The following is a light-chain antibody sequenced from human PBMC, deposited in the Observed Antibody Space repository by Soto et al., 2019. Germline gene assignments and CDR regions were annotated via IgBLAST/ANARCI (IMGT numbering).Light chain of an antibody. Sequence: QSALTQPPSASGSPGQSVTISCTGTSSDVGGYNYVSWYQQHPGKAPKVIIYEVSKRPSGVPDRFSGSKSGSTASLPVSGRQAEDEADYYCSSYAVTNVFVFGTGTKVTVL. J-gene: IGLJ1*01. V-gene: IGLV2-8*01. CDR2: EVS. CDR1: SSDVGGYNY. CDR3: SSYAVTNVFV.